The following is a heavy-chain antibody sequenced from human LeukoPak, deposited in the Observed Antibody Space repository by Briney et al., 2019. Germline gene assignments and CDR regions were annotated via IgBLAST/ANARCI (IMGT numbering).Heavy chain of an antibody. CDR1: GYTFTGYY. Sequence: ASVTVSCKASGYTFTGYYIHWVRQAPGQGLEWMGWINPNSGGTNYAQKFQGRVTMTRDTSISTAYLELSRLRSDDTAVYYCARSPIIGDETPDYWGQGTLVTVSS. V-gene: IGHV1-2*02. CDR2: INPNSGGT. D-gene: IGHD2/OR15-2a*01. CDR3: ARSPIIGDETPDY. J-gene: IGHJ4*02.